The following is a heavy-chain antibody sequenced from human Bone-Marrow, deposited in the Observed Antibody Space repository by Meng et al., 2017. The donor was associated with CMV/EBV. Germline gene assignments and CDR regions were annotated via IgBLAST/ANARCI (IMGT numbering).Heavy chain of an antibody. CDR2: IRYDGSNK. Sequence: GESLKISCAASGFTFSSYGMHWVRQAPGKGLEWVAFIRYDGSNKYYADSVKGRFTISRDNSKNTLYLQMNSLRAEDTAVYYCARDEVVPAAIMGYNWNYIDYWGQGTRVTVSS. D-gene: IGHD2-2*02. CDR1: GFTFSSYG. CDR3: ARDEVVPAAIMGYNWNYIDY. V-gene: IGHV3-30*02. J-gene: IGHJ4*02.